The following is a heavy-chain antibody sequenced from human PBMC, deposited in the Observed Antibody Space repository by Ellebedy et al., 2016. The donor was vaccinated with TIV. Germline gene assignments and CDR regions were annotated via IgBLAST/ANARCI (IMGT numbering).Heavy chain of an antibody. D-gene: IGHD4-23*01. V-gene: IGHV1-2*02. CDR1: GYTFTSYD. CDR2: MNPNSGGT. Sequence: AASVKVSCKASGYTFTSYDINWVRQATGQGLEWMGWMNPNSGGTNYAQKFQGRVTMTRDTSISTAYMELSRLRSDDTAVYYCARGFARWYPGAEFDYWGQGTLVTVSS. CDR3: ARGFARWYPGAEFDY. J-gene: IGHJ4*02.